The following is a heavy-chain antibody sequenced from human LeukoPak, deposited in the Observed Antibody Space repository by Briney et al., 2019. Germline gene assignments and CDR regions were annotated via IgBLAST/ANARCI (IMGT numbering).Heavy chain of an antibody. Sequence: GGSLRLSCAASGFTFSSYSMNWVRQAPGKGLEWVSSISSSSSYIYYADSVKGRFTISRDNAKNSLYLQINSLRAEDTAVYYCARDIGGGGGYWGQGTLVTVSS. CDR3: ARDIGGGGGY. J-gene: IGHJ4*02. CDR2: ISSSSSYI. D-gene: IGHD2-21*01. V-gene: IGHV3-21*01. CDR1: GFTFSSYS.